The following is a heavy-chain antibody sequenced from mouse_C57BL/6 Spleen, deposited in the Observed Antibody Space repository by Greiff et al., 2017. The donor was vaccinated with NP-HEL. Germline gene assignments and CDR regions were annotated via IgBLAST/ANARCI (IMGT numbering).Heavy chain of an antibody. V-gene: IGHV14-4*01. Sequence: VQLQQSGAELVRPGASVKLSCTASGFNIKDDYMHWVKQRPEQGLEWIGWIDPENGDTEYASKFQGKAPITADTSSNTAYLQLSSLTSEDTTVYYCTKSNYERAMGYWGQGTSVTVSS. CDR2: IDPENGDT. D-gene: IGHD2-5*01. CDR3: TKSNYERAMGY. CDR1: GFNIKDDY. J-gene: IGHJ4*01.